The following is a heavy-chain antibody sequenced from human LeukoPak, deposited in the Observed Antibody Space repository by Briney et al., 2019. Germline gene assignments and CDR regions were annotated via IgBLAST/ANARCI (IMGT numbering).Heavy chain of an antibody. D-gene: IGHD4-17*01. CDR1: GFTFTSSA. Sequence: GASVKVSCKASGFTFTSSAMQWVRQARGQRLEWIGWIVVGSGNTNYAQKFQGRVTMTRDTSISTAYIELSRLRSDDTAVYYCARDLSTIRGRGGGFDYWGQGTLVTVSS. J-gene: IGHJ4*02. CDR2: IVVGSGNT. V-gene: IGHV1-58*02. CDR3: ARDLSTIRGRGGGFDY.